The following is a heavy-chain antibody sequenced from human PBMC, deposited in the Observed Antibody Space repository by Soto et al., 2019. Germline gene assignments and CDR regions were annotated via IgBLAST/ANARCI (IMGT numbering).Heavy chain of an antibody. J-gene: IGHJ4*02. CDR1: GFTFSTYW. CDR3: ARGEMATVWPLAY. V-gene: IGHV3-74*01. D-gene: IGHD3-16*01. Sequence: EVQLVESGGGLVQPGGSLRLSWAASGFTFSTYWMHWFRQAPGEGLVCVSRINSDGTTTNYADSVKARFTISKDDAKNTRYLQMNSLRAEDTAVYYCARGEMATVWPLAYWGQGTLITVSS. CDR2: INSDGTTT.